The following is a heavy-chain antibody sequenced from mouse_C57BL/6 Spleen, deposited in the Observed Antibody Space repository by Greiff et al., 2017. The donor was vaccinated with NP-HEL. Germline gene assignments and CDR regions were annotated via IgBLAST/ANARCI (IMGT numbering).Heavy chain of an antibody. CDR1: GYTFTSYW. V-gene: IGHV1-72*01. CDR2: IDPNSGGT. D-gene: IGHD1-1*01. Sequence: VHLVESGAELVKPGASVKLSCKASGYTFTSYWMHWVKQRPGRGLEWIGRIDPNSGGTKYNEKFKSKATLTVDKPSSTAYMQLSSLTSEDSAVYYCARSGYYGSSLYYYAMDYWGQGTSVTVSS. J-gene: IGHJ4*01. CDR3: ARSGYYGSSLYYYAMDY.